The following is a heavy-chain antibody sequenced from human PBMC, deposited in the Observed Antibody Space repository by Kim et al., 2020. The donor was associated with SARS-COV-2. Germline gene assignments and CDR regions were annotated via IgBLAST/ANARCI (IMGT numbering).Heavy chain of an antibody. D-gene: IGHD2-2*01. V-gene: IGHV3-23*01. CDR3: AKSPDIVVVPAAIDCDY. Sequence: VKGRFTISRDNSKNTLYLQMNSRRAEDTAVYYCAKSPDIVVVPAAIDCDYWGQGTLVTVSS. J-gene: IGHJ4*02.